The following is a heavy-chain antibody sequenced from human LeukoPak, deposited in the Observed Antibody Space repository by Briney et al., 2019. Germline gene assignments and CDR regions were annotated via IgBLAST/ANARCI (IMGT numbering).Heavy chain of an antibody. CDR1: GGSFSGYY. J-gene: IGHJ5*02. D-gene: IGHD3-16*01. CDR2: INHSGST. CDR3: ARGGYVWGSLFDP. V-gene: IGHV4-34*01. Sequence: SETLSLTCAVYGGSFSGYYWSWIRQPPGKGLEWIGEINHSGSTNYNPSPKSRVTISVDTSKNQFSLKLSSVTAADTAVYYCARGGYVWGSLFDPWGQGTLVTVSS.